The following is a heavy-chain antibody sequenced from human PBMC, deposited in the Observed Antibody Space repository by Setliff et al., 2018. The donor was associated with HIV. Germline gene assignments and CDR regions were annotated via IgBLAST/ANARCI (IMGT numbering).Heavy chain of an antibody. CDR2: IIPIFGTA. CDR1: GGTFSSYA. Sequence: SAKVSCNASGGTFSSYAISWVRQAPGQGLEWMGGIIPIFGTANYAQEFQGRVTITTDESTSTAYMELSSLRSEDTAGYYCARVSYYYDSSGQGAFDIWGQGTMVTVSS. V-gene: IGHV1-69*05. CDR3: ARVSYYYDSSGQGAFDI. J-gene: IGHJ3*02. D-gene: IGHD3-22*01.